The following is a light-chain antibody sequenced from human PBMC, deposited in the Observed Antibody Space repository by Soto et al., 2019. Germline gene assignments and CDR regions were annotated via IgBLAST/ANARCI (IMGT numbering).Light chain of an antibody. J-gene: IGKJ5*01. V-gene: IGKV3-20*01. CDR3: QQCGGSPPT. Sequence: EIVLTQSPGTLSLSPGDRAALSCRASQSVSSSFLAWYQQKPGQAPRLLISSASSRATGIPDRFSGSGSGTDFTLTISRLEPEDFAVYYCQQCGGSPPTFGRGTRLEIK. CDR2: SAS. CDR1: QSVSSSF.